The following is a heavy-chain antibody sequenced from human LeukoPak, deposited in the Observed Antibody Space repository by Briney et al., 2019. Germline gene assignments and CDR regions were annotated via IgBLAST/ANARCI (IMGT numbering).Heavy chain of an antibody. CDR3: AKAGIGVVGYFDY. V-gene: IGHV3-23*01. D-gene: IGHD3-3*01. Sequence: PGGSLRLSCAASGFTFNSYAMSWVRQAPGKALEWVSAIRGSGGGTYYADSVKGRFIISRDNSKNTLYLQMNSLRDEDTALYYCAKAGIGVVGYFDYWGQGTLVTVSS. CDR2: IRGSGGGT. J-gene: IGHJ4*02. CDR1: GFTFNSYA.